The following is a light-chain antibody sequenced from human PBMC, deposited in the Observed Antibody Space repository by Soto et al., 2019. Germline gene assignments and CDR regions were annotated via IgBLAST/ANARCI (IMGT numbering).Light chain of an antibody. J-gene: IGKJ2*01. V-gene: IGKV3-15*01. CDR2: GAS. CDR3: QQYNNWWA. Sequence: EIVMTQSPATLSVSPGERATLSCRASQSVSSNLAWYQQKPGQAPRLLIYGASTRATGIPATFSGSGSGTEFTLTISSLQSEDFAVYYCQQYNNWWAFGQGTKLEIK. CDR1: QSVSSN.